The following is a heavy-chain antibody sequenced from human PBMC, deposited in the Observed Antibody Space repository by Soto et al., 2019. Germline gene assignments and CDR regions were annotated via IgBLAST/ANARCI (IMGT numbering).Heavy chain of an antibody. CDR3: ARENDFWSGPNGMDV. CDR1: GFTFSSYE. J-gene: IGHJ6*02. Sequence: GGSLRLSCAASGFTFSSYEMNWVRQAPWKGLEWVSYISSSGSTIYYADSVKGRFTISRDNAKNSLYLQMNSLRAEDTAVYYCARENDFWSGPNGMDVWGQGTTVTVS. D-gene: IGHD3-3*01. CDR2: ISSSGSTI. V-gene: IGHV3-48*03.